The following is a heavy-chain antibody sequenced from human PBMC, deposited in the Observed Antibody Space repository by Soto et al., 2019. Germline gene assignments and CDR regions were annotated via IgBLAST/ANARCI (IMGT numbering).Heavy chain of an antibody. V-gene: IGHV3-9*01. Sequence: PGRSLRLSCAASGFTFDDYAMHWVRQAPGKGLEWVSGISWNSGSIGYADSVKGRFTISRDNAKNSLYLQMNSLRAEDTALYYCAKDKGYSGYDHPFFDYWGEGTLVTVSS. CDR1: GFTFDDYA. D-gene: IGHD5-12*01. CDR3: AKDKGYSGYDHPFFDY. J-gene: IGHJ4*02. CDR2: ISWNSGSI.